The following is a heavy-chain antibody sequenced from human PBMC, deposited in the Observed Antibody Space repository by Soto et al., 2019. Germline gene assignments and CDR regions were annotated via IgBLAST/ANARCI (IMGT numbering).Heavy chain of an antibody. V-gene: IGHV1-3*05. CDR2: INAGNGNT. CDR3: ARGITLPTPLDY. J-gene: IGHJ4*02. Sequence: QVQLVQSGAEEKKPGASVKVSCKASGYTFTSYAMHWVRQAPGQRLEWMGWINAGNGNTKYSQKFQGRVTITRDTSASTADMELSRLRSEETAAYYCARGITLPTPLDYWGQGNLVTVSS. CDR1: GYTFTSYA. D-gene: IGHD1-20*01.